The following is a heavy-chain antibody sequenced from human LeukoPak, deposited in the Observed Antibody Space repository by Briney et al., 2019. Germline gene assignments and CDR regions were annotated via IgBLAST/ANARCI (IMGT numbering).Heavy chain of an antibody. CDR1: GYTFTSYY. D-gene: IGHD3-3*01. CDR2: INPSGGST. CDR3: ARDSWLIDDFWSGYYSSYFDY. J-gene: IGHJ4*02. V-gene: IGHV1-46*01. Sequence: ASVKVSCKASGYTFTSYYMHWVRQAPGQGLEWMGIINPSGGSTSYAQKFQGRVTMTRDTSTSTVYIELSSLRSEDTAVYYCARDSWLIDDFWSGYYSSYFDYWGQGTLVTVSS.